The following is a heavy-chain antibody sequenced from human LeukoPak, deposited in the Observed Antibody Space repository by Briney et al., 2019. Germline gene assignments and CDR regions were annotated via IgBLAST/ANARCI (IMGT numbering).Heavy chain of an antibody. CDR3: ARDGS. Sequence: PGGSLRLSCAASGLTFSSYAMTWVRQAPGKGLEWVANIKQDGSEKYYVDSVKGRFTISRDNAKNSLYLQMNSLRAEDTAVYYCARDGSWGQGTTVTVSS. CDR1: GLTFSSYA. J-gene: IGHJ6*02. V-gene: IGHV3-7*01. CDR2: IKQDGSEK.